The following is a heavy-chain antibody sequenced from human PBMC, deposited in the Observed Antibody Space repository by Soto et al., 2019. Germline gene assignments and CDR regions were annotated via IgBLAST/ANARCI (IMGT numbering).Heavy chain of an antibody. CDR2: IIPIFGTA. CDR3: AREVYSSGWFHYYYYDGVDV. CDR1: GGTFSSYA. D-gene: IGHD6-19*01. J-gene: IGHJ6*02. V-gene: IGHV1-69*01. Sequence: QVQLVQSGAEVKKPGSSVKVSCKASGGTFSSYAISWVRQAPGQGLEWMGGIIPIFGTANYAQKFQGRVTITADESTSTAYMELSSLRSEDTAVYYCAREVYSSGWFHYYYYDGVDVWGQGTTVTVSS.